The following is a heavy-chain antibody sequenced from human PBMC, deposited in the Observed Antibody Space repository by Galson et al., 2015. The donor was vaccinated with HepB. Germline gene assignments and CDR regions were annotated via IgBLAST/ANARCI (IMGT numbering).Heavy chain of an antibody. V-gene: IGHV5-51*01. J-gene: IGHJ6*03. D-gene: IGHD2-8*01. Sequence: QSGAEVKKPGESLKISCKGSGYSFTSYWIAWVRQMPGKGLEWMGIIYPGDSDARFSPSFQGQVTLSVDKSISTAYLQWSSLRASDTAIYYCARLVMGGVDYMDVWGRGTTVTVSS. CDR2: IYPGDSDA. CDR3: ARLVMGGVDYMDV. CDR1: GYSFTSYW.